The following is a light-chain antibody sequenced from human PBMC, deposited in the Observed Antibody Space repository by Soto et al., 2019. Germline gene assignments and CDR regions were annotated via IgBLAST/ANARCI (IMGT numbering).Light chain of an antibody. CDR3: HQYQNFPRT. Sequence: DLQLTQSPSTLSASVGDRVTITCRASQSINGRLAWYQQKPGQAPNLLLDKASPLESGVPSRCSGSGSGTEFTLTVSSLQPDDFATYYCHQYQNFPRTFGQGTKVDI. CDR2: KAS. V-gene: IGKV1-5*03. CDR1: QSINGR. J-gene: IGKJ1*01.